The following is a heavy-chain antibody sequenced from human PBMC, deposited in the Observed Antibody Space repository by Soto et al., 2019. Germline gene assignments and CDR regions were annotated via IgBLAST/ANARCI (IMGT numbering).Heavy chain of an antibody. D-gene: IGHD1-26*01. V-gene: IGHV4-59*08. J-gene: IGHJ6*02. Sequence: SETLSLTCTVSGGSISSYYWSWIRQPPGKGLEWIGCIYYSGSTNYNPSLKSRVTISVDTSKNQFSLKLSSVTAADTAVYYCARAWKAVGATTVGFDYYYGMDVWGQGTTVTVS. CDR1: GGSISSYY. CDR3: ARAWKAVGATTVGFDYYYGMDV. CDR2: IYYSGST.